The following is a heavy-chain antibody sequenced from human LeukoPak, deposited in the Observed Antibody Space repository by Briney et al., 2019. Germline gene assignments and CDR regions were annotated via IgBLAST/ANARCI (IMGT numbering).Heavy chain of an antibody. CDR2: ISYDGSNK. Sequence: GSLRLSCAASGFTFSSYGMHWVRQAPGKGLEWVAVISYDGSNKYYADSVKGRFTISRDNSKNTLYLQMNSLRAEDTAVYYCAKDRGRNYEYYYMDVWGKGTTVTVSS. CDR1: GFTFSSYG. J-gene: IGHJ6*03. CDR3: AKDRGRNYEYYYMDV. V-gene: IGHV3-30*18.